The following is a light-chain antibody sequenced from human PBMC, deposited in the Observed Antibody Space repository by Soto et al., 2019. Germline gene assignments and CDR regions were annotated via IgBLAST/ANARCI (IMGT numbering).Light chain of an antibody. V-gene: IGKV3-11*01. Sequence: EVVLTQSPATLSFSPGDTATLSCGASKSVSSSLAWYQQKPGQAPRLLIYDASSRATGIPARFSGSGSGIDFTLTISSLEPEDFAVYYCHHRGNGINFGQGTRLEIK. CDR1: KSVSSS. J-gene: IGKJ5*01. CDR2: DAS. CDR3: HHRGNGIN.